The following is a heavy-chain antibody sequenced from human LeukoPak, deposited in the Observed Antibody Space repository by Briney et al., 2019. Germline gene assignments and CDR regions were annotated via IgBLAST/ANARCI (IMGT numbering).Heavy chain of an antibody. Sequence: SETLSLTCSVSGYSISSGYYWDWIRQPPGKGLEWIGEINHSGSTNYNPSLKSRVTISVDTSKNQFSLKLSSVTAADTAVYYCARHQPPTYGGNDYWGQGTLVTVSS. D-gene: IGHD4-23*01. V-gene: IGHV4-38-2*02. CDR2: INHSGST. J-gene: IGHJ4*02. CDR1: GYSISSGYY. CDR3: ARHQPPTYGGNDY.